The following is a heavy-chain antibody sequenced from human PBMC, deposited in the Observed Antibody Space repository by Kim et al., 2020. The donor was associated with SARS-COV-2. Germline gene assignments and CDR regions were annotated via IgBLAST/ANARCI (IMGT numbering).Heavy chain of an antibody. V-gene: IGHV3-49*03. CDR1: GFTFGDYA. J-gene: IGHJ3*02. CDR2: IRSKAYGGTT. CDR3: TRDPTYGDYFGTAFDI. D-gene: IGHD4-17*01. Sequence: GGSLRLSCTASGFTFGDYAMSWFRQAPGKGLEWVGFIRSKAYGGTTEYAASVKGRFTISRDDSKSIAYLQMNSLKTEDTAVYYCTRDPTYGDYFGTAFDIWGQGTMVTVSS.